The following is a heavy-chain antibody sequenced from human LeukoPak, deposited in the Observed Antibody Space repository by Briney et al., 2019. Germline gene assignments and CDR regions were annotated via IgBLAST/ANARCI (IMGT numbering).Heavy chain of an antibody. J-gene: IGHJ4*02. CDR2: INHSGST. D-gene: IGHD6-13*01. CDR3: ASSSSSWFDY. CDR1: GGSMSSYY. V-gene: IGHV4-34*01. Sequence: PSETLSLTCTVSGGSMSSYYWSWIRQPPGKGLEWIGEINHSGSTNYNPSLKSRVTISVDTSKNQFSLKLSSVTAADTAVYYCASSSSSWFDYWGQGTLVTVSS.